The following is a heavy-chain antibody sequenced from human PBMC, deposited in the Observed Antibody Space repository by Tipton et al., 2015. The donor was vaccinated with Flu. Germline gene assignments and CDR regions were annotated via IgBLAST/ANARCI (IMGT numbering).Heavy chain of an antibody. CDR1: GFTFRDYW. CDR2: IKEDGSAK. CDR3: ARDFTML. Sequence: SLRLSCAASGFTFRDYWMSWVRQGPGKGLEWVANIKEDGSAKYYVDSVKGRFTISRDNAKNSLYLQMNSLRVEDTAVYYCARDFTMLWGQGTLVTVSS. D-gene: IGHD3-10*01. J-gene: IGHJ4*02. V-gene: IGHV3-7*01.